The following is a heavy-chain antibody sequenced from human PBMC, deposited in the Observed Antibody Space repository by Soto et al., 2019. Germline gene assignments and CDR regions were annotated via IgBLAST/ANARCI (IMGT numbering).Heavy chain of an antibody. CDR2: ISGSGGST. D-gene: IGHD3-10*01. J-gene: IGHJ4*02. V-gene: IGHV3-23*01. CDR1: GFTFSSYA. CDR3: AKDHAYGSGSYYFDY. Sequence: EVQLLESGGGLVQPGGSLRLSCAASGFTFSSYAMSWVRQAPGKGLEWVSAISGSGGSTYYADSVKGRFTISRDNSKNTLYLQMTSLRAEDTAVYYCAKDHAYGSGSYYFDYWGQGTLVTVSS.